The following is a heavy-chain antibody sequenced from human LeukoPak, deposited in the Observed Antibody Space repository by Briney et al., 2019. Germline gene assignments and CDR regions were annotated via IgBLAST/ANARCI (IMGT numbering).Heavy chain of an antibody. J-gene: IGHJ4*02. CDR1: GFTFSSYA. Sequence: GGSLRLSCAASGFTFSSYAMSWDRRAPGKGLEWVSVIYTGGTTYYGDSVKGRFISSRDNSKNTVYLQMYSLRAEDTAVYYCARDTDYYESSGYNFDYWGQGTLVTVSS. D-gene: IGHD3-22*01. CDR2: IYTGGTT. CDR3: ARDTDYYESSGYNFDY. V-gene: IGHV3-66*01.